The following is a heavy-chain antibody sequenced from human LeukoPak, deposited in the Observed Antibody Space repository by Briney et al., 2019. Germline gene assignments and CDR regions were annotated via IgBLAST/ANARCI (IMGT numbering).Heavy chain of an antibody. CDR1: GFSVSGNY. D-gene: IGHD3-22*01. CDR2: IYSGGAT. CDR3: ARWKMEGIVVDVFDI. Sequence: GGSLRLSCAASGFSVSGNYMSWVRQAPGKGLEWVSAIYSGGATYYTDSVKGRFTMSRHTSKNTLDLQMNSLRVEDTAVYYCARWKMEGIVVDVFDIWGQGTRVTVSS. V-gene: IGHV3-53*04. J-gene: IGHJ3*02.